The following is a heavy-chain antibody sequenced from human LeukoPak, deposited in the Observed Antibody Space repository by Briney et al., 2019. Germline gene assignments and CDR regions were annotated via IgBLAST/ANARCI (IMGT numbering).Heavy chain of an antibody. CDR2: TSSSDAGT. Sequence: PGGSLRLSCAASGFTLSSYAMSWVRQAPGKGLEWVSATSSSDAGTYYADSVRGRFTISRDNSKNTLYLQMNSLRAEDAAVYYCAKDPPDYGDYVGYFDYWGQGTLVTVSS. CDR3: AKDPPDYGDYVGYFDY. V-gene: IGHV3-23*01. J-gene: IGHJ4*02. D-gene: IGHD4-17*01. CDR1: GFTLSSYA.